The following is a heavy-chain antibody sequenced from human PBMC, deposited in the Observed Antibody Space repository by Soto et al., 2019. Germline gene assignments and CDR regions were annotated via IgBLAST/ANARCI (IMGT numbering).Heavy chain of an antibody. D-gene: IGHD3-16*01. CDR2: TSYDGSNK. J-gene: IGHJ1*01. CDR3: ARWGTTGGLDV. CDR1: GFTFRSYV. V-gene: IGHV3-33*05. Sequence: QVQLVESGGGVVQPGTSLRLSCVGSGFTFRSYVIHWVRQAPGKGLEWVALTSYDGSNKDYGDSVKDRFTISRDNSRNTVDLQMGSLRREDTALYYCARWGTTGGLDVWGQGNLVSVSS.